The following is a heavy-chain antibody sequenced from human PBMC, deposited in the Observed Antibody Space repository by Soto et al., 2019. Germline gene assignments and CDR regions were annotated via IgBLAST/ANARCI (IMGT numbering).Heavy chain of an antibody. D-gene: IGHD2-21*02. CDR3: ARGGHVVVVTAALDY. Sequence: QVQLVQSGAEVKKPGASVKVSCRASGDTFTDYYIHWVRQAPGQGLEWMGTVNPSGGHTTYAQHFLGRMTMTRDTSTSTLYMELTSLTSEDTAVYYCARGGHVVVVTAALDYWGQGTLVTVSS. J-gene: IGHJ4*02. CDR1: GDTFTDYY. V-gene: IGHV1-46*01. CDR2: VNPSGGHT.